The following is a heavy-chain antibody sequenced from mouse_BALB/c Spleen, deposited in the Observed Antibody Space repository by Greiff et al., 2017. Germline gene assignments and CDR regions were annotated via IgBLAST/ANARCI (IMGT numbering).Heavy chain of an antibody. V-gene: IGHV3-2*02. CDR2: ISYSGST. Sequence: VQLKESGPGLVKPSQSLSLTCTVTGYSITSDYAWNWIRQFPGNKLEWMGYISYSGSTSYNPSLKSRISITRDTSKNQFFLQLNSVTTEDTATYYCAGGNYEGWFAYWGQGTLVTVSA. CDR1: GYSITSDYA. CDR3: AGGNYEGWFAY. D-gene: IGHD2-1*01. J-gene: IGHJ3*01.